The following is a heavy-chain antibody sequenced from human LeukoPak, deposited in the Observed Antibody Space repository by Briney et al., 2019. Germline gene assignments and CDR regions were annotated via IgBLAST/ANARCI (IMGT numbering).Heavy chain of an antibody. CDR2: LSGSGDTI. D-gene: IGHD5-12*01. Sequence: GGSLRLSCAASGFTFSDYYTSWIRQTPGKGLEWVSYLSGSGDTIYYADSVKGRFTISRDNAKNSLYLQMNSLRAEDTAVYYCARDGEWLRPMDYWGQGTLVTVSS. J-gene: IGHJ4*02. CDR3: ARDGEWLRPMDY. CDR1: GFTFSDYY. V-gene: IGHV3-11*04.